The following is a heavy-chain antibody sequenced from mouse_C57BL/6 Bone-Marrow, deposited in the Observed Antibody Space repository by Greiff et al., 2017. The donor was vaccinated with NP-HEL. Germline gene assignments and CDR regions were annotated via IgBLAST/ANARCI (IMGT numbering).Heavy chain of an antibody. CDR3: ARREITTVVATDYYAMDY. J-gene: IGHJ4*01. CDR1: GFTFSSYT. CDR2: ISGGGGNT. Sequence: EVQRVESGGGLVKPGGSLKLSCAASGFTFSSYTMSWVRQTPEKRLEWVATISGGGGNTYYPDSVKGRFTISRDNAKNTLYLQMSSLRSEDTALYYCARREITTVVATDYYAMDYWGQGTSVTVSS. V-gene: IGHV5-9*01. D-gene: IGHD1-1*01.